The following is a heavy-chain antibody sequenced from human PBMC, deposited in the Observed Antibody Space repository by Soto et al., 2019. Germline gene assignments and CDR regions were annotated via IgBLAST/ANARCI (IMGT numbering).Heavy chain of an antibody. Sequence: QVQLQESGPGLVKPSETLSLTCTVSGGSISSYYWSWIRQPPGKGLESIGYIYYSGSTNYNPSLKSRVTISVDPSKNQFSLKLSSVTAADTAVYYCARGGGYYYDFDYWGQGTLVTVSS. D-gene: IGHD3-22*01. V-gene: IGHV4-59*01. CDR1: GGSISSYY. CDR3: ARGGGYYYDFDY. CDR2: IYYSGST. J-gene: IGHJ4*02.